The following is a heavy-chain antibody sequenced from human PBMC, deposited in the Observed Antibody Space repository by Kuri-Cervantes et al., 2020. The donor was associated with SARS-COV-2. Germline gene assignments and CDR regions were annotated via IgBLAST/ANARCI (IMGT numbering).Heavy chain of an antibody. Sequence: GGSLRLSCAASGFTFSSYAMSWVRQAPGKGLEWVSVIYSGGSTYYADSVKGRFTISRDNPKNTLYLQMNSLRAEDTAVYYCARVYGFRPYFDYWGQGTLVTVSS. D-gene: IGHD4-17*01. CDR3: ARVYGFRPYFDY. V-gene: IGHV3-66*01. CDR1: GFTFSSYA. J-gene: IGHJ4*02. CDR2: IYSGGST.